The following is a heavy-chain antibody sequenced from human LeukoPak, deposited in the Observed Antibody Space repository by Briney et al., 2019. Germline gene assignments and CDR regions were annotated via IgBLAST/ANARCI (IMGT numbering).Heavy chain of an antibody. Sequence: GGSLRLSCAASGFTFSEYYMSWIRQAPGKGLEWVSYISSSSSYRNYADSVKGRFTISRDNAKSSLYLQMNSLRAEDTALYYCARDRIAAAGTSIAYWGQGVLVTVSS. D-gene: IGHD6-13*01. CDR1: GFTFSEYY. V-gene: IGHV3-11*06. J-gene: IGHJ4*02. CDR2: ISSSSSYR. CDR3: ARDRIAAAGTSIAY.